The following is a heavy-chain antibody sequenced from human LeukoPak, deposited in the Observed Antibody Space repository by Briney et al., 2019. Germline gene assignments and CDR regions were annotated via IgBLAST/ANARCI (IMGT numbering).Heavy chain of an antibody. D-gene: IGHD3-22*01. Sequence: GGSLRLSCAASGFTFSSYGMHRVRQAPGKGLEWVAVIWYDGSNKYYADSVKGRFTISRDNSKNTLYLQMNSLRAEDTAVYYCARDDSSGYYSLITDYWGQGTLVTVSS. CDR2: IWYDGSNK. V-gene: IGHV3-33*01. J-gene: IGHJ4*02. CDR3: ARDDSSGYYSLITDY. CDR1: GFTFSSYG.